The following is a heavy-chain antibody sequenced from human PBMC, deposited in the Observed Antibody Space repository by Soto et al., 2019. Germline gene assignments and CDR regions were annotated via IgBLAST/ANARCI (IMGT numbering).Heavy chain of an antibody. J-gene: IGHJ2*01. Sequence: EVQLVQSGPEVRKPGESLRISCEGSGYRFTTYWIGWVRQMPGKGLEWMGIIHPGDSETRYNPSFQGHVTISADKSNNTTYLQWTSLKASDTATYYCARHLGVTVAGTRWYFDLWGRGTLVTVSS. CDR2: IHPGDSET. D-gene: IGHD6-19*01. CDR3: ARHLGVTVAGTRWYFDL. V-gene: IGHV5-51*01. CDR1: GYRFTTYW.